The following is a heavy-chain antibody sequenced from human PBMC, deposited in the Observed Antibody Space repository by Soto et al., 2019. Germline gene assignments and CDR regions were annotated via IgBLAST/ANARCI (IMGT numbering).Heavy chain of an antibody. J-gene: IGHJ6*02. D-gene: IGHD2-2*01. CDR1: GFIFSYHV. V-gene: IGHV3-30-3*01. CDR2: ISYDGSTQ. Sequence: SLRLSCAASGFIFSYHVMHWVRQAPGKGLEWVAVISYDGSTQDYADSVKGRFTVSRDNSKNTLYLQINSLRAEDTAVYFCARDQTESVPADILDDNNYYGMDVWGQGTTVTVSS. CDR3: ARDQTESVPADILDDNNYYGMDV.